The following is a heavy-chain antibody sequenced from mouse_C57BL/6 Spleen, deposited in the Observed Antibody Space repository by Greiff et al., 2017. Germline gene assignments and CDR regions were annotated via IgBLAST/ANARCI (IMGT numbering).Heavy chain of an antibody. CDR3: ARVDGNSVTYYAMDY. CDR2: IYPRSGKT. J-gene: IGHJ4*01. Sequence: QVQLKQSGAELARPGASVKLSCKASGYTFTSYGISWVKQRTGQGLEWIGEIYPRSGKTYYNEKFKGKATLTADKSSSTAYMELRSLTSEDSAVYFCARVDGNSVTYYAMDYWGQGTSVTVSS. V-gene: IGHV1-81*01. CDR1: GYTFTSYG. D-gene: IGHD2-1*01.